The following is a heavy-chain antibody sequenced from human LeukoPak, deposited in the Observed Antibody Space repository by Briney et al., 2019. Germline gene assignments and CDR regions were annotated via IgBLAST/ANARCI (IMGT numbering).Heavy chain of an antibody. V-gene: IGHV3-7*01. CDR2: IKQDGSEK. CDR3: ARGRMVRGVTYFDY. Sequence: GGSLRLSCAASGFMFSTYWMSWVRQAPGKGLEWVANIKQDGSEKYYVDSVKGRFTISRDNAKSSLFLQMDSPRAEDTAMYYCARGRMVRGVTYFDYWGQGTLVTVSS. D-gene: IGHD3-10*01. CDR1: GFMFSTYW. J-gene: IGHJ4*02.